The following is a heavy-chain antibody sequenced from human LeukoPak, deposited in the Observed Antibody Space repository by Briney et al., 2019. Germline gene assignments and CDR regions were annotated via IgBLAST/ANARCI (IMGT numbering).Heavy chain of an antibody. J-gene: IGHJ2*01. D-gene: IGHD4-17*01. CDR2: ITSSGSST. V-gene: IGHV3-48*03. CDR1: RFTFRSYE. Sequence: GGSLRLSCAASRFTFRSYEVNWVRQAPGKGLEWVSHITSSGSSTYYADSVKGRFTISRDNAKNSLYLQMNSLRAEDTAVYYCAKDGSYGDYVGWYFDLWGRGTLVTVSS. CDR3: AKDGSYGDYVGWYFDL.